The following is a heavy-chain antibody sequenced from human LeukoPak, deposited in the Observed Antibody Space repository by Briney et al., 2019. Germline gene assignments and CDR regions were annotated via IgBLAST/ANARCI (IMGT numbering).Heavy chain of an antibody. J-gene: IGHJ5*02. V-gene: IGHV4-30-2*01. CDR3: QRGDSGGTNWFDP. Sequence: SETLSLTCTVSGGSISSGVYYWSWIRQPPGKGLEWIGYSYHTGTTYYSPSLKSRVTISLDRSKNQFSLRLTSVTAADTAVYYCQRGDSGGTNWFDPWGQGTLVTVSS. D-gene: IGHD2-15*01. CDR2: SYHTGTT. CDR1: GGSISSGVYY.